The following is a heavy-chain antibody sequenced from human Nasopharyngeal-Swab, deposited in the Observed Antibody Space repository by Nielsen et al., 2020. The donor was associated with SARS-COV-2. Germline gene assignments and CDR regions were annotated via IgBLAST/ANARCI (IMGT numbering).Heavy chain of an antibody. CDR3: ANEGGYSGHGTFDY. CDR1: GFTFSIYW. Sequence: GESLKISCAASGFTFSIYWMHWVRQAPGKGLVWVSRISGDGSSTSYADSVKGRFTISRDNSKNSLYLQMNSLRTEDTALYYCANEGGYSGHGTFDYWGQGTLVTVSS. D-gene: IGHD5-12*01. V-gene: IGHV3-74*01. CDR2: ISGDGSST. J-gene: IGHJ4*02.